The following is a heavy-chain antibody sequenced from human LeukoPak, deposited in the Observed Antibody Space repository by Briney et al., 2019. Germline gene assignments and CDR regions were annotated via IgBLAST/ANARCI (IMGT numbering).Heavy chain of an antibody. CDR3: ARDYLVPAAVSYYYYGMDV. D-gene: IGHD2-2*01. Sequence: WESLSLTCTVSGGSISSYYWSWIRQPPGKGLEWIGYIYYSGSTNYNPSLKSRVTISVDTSKNQFSLKLSSVTAADTAVYYCARDYLVPAAVSYYYYGMDVWGQGTTVTVSS. J-gene: IGHJ6*02. CDR1: GGSISSYY. V-gene: IGHV4-59*12. CDR2: IYYSGST.